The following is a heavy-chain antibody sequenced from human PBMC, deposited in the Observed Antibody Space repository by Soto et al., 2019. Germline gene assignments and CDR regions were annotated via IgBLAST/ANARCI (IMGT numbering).Heavy chain of an antibody. CDR1: GYSFTSYW. CDR2: IYPGDSDT. Sequence: GESLKISCKGSGYSFTSYWIGWVRQMPGKGLEWMGIIYPGDSDTRYSPSFQGRVTISADKSISTAYLQWSSLKASDTAMYYCASAARPSKYYYYYYGMDVWGQGTTVTVSS. CDR3: ASAARPSKYYYYYYGMDV. V-gene: IGHV5-51*01. D-gene: IGHD6-6*01. J-gene: IGHJ6*02.